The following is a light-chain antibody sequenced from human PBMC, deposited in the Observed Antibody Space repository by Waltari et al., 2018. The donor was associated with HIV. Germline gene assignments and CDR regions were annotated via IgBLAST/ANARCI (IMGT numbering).Light chain of an antibody. CDR2: YDA. Sequence: SYVLTQPPSVSVAPGKTANLSCIGDHIGSKSVHWYQQKPDRAPVLVIYYDADRPSGIPERFSGSNSGNTATLTISRVEAGDEADYYCHVWDSVSDHVVFGGGSKLTVL. CDR1: HIGSKS. J-gene: IGLJ2*01. V-gene: IGLV3-21*04. CDR3: HVWDSVSDHVV.